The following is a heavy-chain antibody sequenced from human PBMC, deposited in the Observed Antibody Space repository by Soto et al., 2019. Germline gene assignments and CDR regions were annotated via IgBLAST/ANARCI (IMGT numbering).Heavy chain of an antibody. J-gene: IGHJ4*02. CDR3: AGNSEGTIWVGYDY. CDR1: GFTFATYT. D-gene: IGHD1-26*01. V-gene: IGHV3-23*01. CDR2: ITGSGDRT. Sequence: EVQLLESGGDLVQPGGSLRLSCAASGFTFATYTMSWVRQTPGKGLEWVSAITGSGDRTYYADPVKGRFTMSRDNSKNTVYLQMSSVRAEDTAVYCCAGNSEGTIWVGYDYWCQGTLV.